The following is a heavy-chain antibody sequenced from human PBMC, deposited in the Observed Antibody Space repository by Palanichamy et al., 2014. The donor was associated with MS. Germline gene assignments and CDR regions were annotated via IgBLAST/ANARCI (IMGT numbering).Heavy chain of an antibody. V-gene: IGHV4-39*07. D-gene: IGHD2-15*01. Sequence: QLQLQESGPGLVKPSETLSLTCTVSGGSISSSSYYWGWIRQPAGKGLEWIGSIYYSGSTYYNPSLKSRVTISVDTSKNQFSLKLSSVTAADTAVYYCARDRGVCSGGRCYPPHYYYGMDVWGRGTTVTVSS. CDR3: ARDRGVCSGGRCYPPHYYYGMDV. J-gene: IGHJ6*02. CDR1: GGSISSSSYY. CDR2: IYYSGST.